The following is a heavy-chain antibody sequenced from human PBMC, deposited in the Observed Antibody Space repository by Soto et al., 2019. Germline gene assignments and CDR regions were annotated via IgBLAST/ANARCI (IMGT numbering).Heavy chain of an antibody. D-gene: IGHD3-16*02. V-gene: IGHV1-2*02. J-gene: IGHJ6*04. CDR3: APTRIVFGGVIVTSYGHHGMDV. CDR1: GYTFTGYY. Sequence: ASVKVSCKASGYTFTGYYMHWVRQAPGQGLEWMGWINPNSGGTNYAQKFQGRVTMTRDTSISTAYMELSSLRSDDTAVYYCAPTRIVFGGVIVTSYGHHGMDVRRKETTVTACS. CDR2: INPNSGGT.